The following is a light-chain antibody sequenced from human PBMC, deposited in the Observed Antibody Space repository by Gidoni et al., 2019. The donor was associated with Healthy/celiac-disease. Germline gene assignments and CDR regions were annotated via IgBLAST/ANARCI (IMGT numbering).Light chain of an antibody. J-gene: IGKJ5*01. CDR1: QSISSW. CDR3: QQYKSYFT. V-gene: IGKV1-5*03. Sequence: DIQMTQSPSTLSASVGDRVTITCRASQSISSWLAWYQQKPGKAPKLLIDKASSLESGVPSRCSGSGSGTEFTLTIISLQPDDFATYYCQQYKSYFTFGQGTRLEIK. CDR2: KAS.